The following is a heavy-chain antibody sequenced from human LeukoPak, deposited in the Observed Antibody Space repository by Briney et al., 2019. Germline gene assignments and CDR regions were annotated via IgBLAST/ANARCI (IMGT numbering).Heavy chain of an antibody. J-gene: IGHJ3*02. V-gene: IGHV4-39*02. D-gene: IGHD3-16*01. CDR3: AREPITSGGNDAFDI. CDR1: GGSISSGPYY. Sequence: SETLSLTCTVSGGSISSGPYYWDWIRQPPGKGLEWIGSIYYTGSTYKNPSLKSRVTISIDTSKNQFSLKLNSVTAADTAVFYCAREPITSGGNDAFDIWGQGTMVTVSS. CDR2: IYYTGST.